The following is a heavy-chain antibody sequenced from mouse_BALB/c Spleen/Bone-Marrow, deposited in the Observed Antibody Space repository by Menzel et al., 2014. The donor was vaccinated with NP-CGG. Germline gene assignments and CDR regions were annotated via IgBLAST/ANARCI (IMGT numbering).Heavy chain of an antibody. Sequence: EVQGVESGGGLVKPGGSLKLSCAASGFTFXSYAMSWVRQTPEKRLEWVASISSGGSTYYPDSVKGRFTISRDNARNILYLQMSSLRSEDTAMYYSARDDYDDQYYFDYWGQGTTLTVSS. D-gene: IGHD2-4*01. J-gene: IGHJ2*01. V-gene: IGHV5-6-5*01. CDR2: ISSGGST. CDR1: GFTFXSYA. CDR3: ARDDYDDQYYFDY.